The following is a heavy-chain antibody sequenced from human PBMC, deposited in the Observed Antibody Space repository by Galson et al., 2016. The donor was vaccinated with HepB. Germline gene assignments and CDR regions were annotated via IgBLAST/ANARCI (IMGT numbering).Heavy chain of an antibody. CDR2: MYTSGNT. Sequence: SETLSLTCTVSGASISGYHWGWIRQPPGKGLEWIVYMYTSGNTNYNPSLRSRVIMSVDTSKNQFSLKLSSVTAADTAVYYCARLMGNTWNSVNWAFDLWGRGTLVTVSS. CDR3: ARLMGNTWNSVNWAFDL. D-gene: IGHD1-1*01. CDR1: GASISGYH. V-gene: IGHV4-4*08. J-gene: IGHJ2*01.